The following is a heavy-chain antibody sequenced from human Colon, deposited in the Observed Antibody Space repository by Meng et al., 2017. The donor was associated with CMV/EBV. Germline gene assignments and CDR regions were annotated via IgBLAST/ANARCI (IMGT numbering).Heavy chain of an antibody. CDR1: GGSITRSSFY. D-gene: IGHD6-13*01. V-gene: IGHV4-39*01. CDR2: IYYSGST. J-gene: IGHJ5*02. CDR3: AGESQQLVAWWFDP. Sequence: SETLSLTCNVSGGSITRSSFYWGWIRQPPGKGPEWIGSIYYSGSTYYNSSLKSRVTISVDTSKNQFSLKLSPVTAADTAVYYCAGESQQLVAWWFDPWGQGTLVTVSS.